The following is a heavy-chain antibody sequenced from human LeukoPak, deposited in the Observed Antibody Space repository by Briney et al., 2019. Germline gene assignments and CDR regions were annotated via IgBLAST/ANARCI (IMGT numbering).Heavy chain of an antibody. D-gene: IGHD2-2*01. CDR3: ARDGSSLVVPAAMPLDY. CDR2: ISYDGSNK. V-gene: IGHV3-30-3*01. CDR1: GFTFSSYA. J-gene: IGHJ4*02. Sequence: GGSLRLSCAASGFTFSSYAMHWVRQAPGKGLEWVAVISYDGSNKYYADSVKGRFTISRDNSKNTLYLQMNSLRAEDTAVYYCARDGSSLVVPAAMPLDYWGQGTLVTVSS.